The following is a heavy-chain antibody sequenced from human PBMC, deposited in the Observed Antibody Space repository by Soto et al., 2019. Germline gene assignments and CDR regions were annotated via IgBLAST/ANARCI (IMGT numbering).Heavy chain of an antibody. J-gene: IGHJ4*02. CDR3: ARGGASFTGSAGY. CDR1: GGSITSGGYY. V-gene: IGHV4-31*03. Sequence: QVQLQESGPGLVKPSQTLSLTCTVSGGSITSGGYYWHWIRQHPVQGLEWIGYIFHSGSTHYNPSLKSRLTMSADTSKNQLSLRLTSVTAADTAVYYCARGGASFTGSAGYWGQGTLVTVSS. CDR2: IFHSGST. D-gene: IGHD3-16*01.